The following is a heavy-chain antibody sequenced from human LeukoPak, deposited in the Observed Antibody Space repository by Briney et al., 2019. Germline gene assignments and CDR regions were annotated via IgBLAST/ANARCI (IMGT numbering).Heavy chain of an antibody. V-gene: IGHV3-30*02. Sequence: GGFLRLSCAASGFTFSSYGMHWVRQAPGKGLEWVAFIRYDGSNKYYADSVKGRFTISRDNSKNTLYLQMNSLRAEDTAVYYCAKDVSGIAVAGLDYWGQGTLVAVSS. CDR3: AKDVSGIAVAGLDY. D-gene: IGHD6-19*01. CDR2: IRYDGSNK. CDR1: GFTFSSYG. J-gene: IGHJ4*02.